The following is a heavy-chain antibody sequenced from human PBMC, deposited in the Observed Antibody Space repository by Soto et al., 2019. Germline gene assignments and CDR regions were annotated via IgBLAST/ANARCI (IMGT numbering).Heavy chain of an antibody. CDR2: IYYSGST. V-gene: IGHV4-39*01. J-gene: IGHJ4*02. D-gene: IGHD5-18*01. Sequence: PSETLSLTCTVSGGSISSSSYYWGWIRQPPGKGLEWIGSIYYSGSTYYNPSLKSRVTISVDTSKNQFSLKLSSVTAADTAVYYCASVLGWIQLWKEYYFDYWGQGTLVTVSS. CDR3: ASVLGWIQLWKEYYFDY. CDR1: GGSISSSSYY.